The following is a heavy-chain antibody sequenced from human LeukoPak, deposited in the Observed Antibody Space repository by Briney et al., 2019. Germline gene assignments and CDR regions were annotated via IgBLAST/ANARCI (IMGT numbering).Heavy chain of an antibody. Sequence: PSETLSLTCAVAGGSISSSNSWSWVRQPPGKGLEWIGEIYHSGSTNYNPSLKSRVTISVDKSKNQFSLKLSSVTAADTAVYYCASPYGDYNWFDPWGKGTTVTVSS. V-gene: IGHV4-4*02. CDR3: ASPYGDYNWFDP. CDR2: IYHSGST. J-gene: IGHJ5*01. CDR1: GGSISSSNS. D-gene: IGHD4-17*01.